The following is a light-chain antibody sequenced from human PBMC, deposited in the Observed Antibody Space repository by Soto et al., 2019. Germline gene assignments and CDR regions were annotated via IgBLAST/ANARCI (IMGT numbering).Light chain of an antibody. CDR1: QSVSSN. V-gene: IGKV3-15*01. J-gene: IGKJ5*01. CDR3: QQYTNWPPIT. Sequence: EIVMTQSPATLSVSPGERATLSCRASQSVSSNLAWYQQKPGQAPRLLIYGSSTRATGVPARFSGSGSGADFTLTISNLQSEDFAVYYCQQYTNWPPITFGQGTRLEIK. CDR2: GSS.